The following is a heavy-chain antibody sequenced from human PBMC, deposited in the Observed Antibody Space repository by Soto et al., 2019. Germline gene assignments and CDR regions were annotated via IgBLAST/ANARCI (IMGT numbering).Heavy chain of an antibody. D-gene: IGHD3-10*01. Sequence: ASVKVSCKASGYTFTGYYMHWVRQAPGQGLEWMGWINPNSGGTNYAQKFQGWVTMTRDTSISTAYMELSRLRSDDTAVYYCARAPVGRYYYGSGTTELPSFGMDVWGQGTTVTVSS. CDR2: INPNSGGT. J-gene: IGHJ6*02. V-gene: IGHV1-2*04. CDR1: GYTFTGYY. CDR3: ARAPVGRYYYGSGTTELPSFGMDV.